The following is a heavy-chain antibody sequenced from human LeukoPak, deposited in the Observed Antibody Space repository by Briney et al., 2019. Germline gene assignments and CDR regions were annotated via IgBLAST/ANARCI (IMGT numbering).Heavy chain of an antibody. D-gene: IGHD4-23*01. CDR2: ISGSGGST. V-gene: IGHV3-23*01. J-gene: IGHJ4*02. CDR1: GFTFSSYA. CDR3: AKSNDYGGKGGFDY. Sequence: PGGSLRLSCAASGFTFSSYAMSWVRQAPGKGLEWDSAISGSGGSTYYADSVKGRFTISRDNSKNTLYLQMNSLRAEDTAVYYCAKSNDYGGKGGFDYWGQGTLVTVSS.